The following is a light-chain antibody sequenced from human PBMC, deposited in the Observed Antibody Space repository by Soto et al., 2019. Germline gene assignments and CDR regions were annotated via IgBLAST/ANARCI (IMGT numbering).Light chain of an antibody. V-gene: IGKV3-15*01. CDR3: QLYDDLLIT. CDR2: GAS. Sequence: EMVMTRSPPTLSVNEGERATLSKRASQSVRSDLAWYQQKPGQAPRLLIYGASTRATCSPARFSGRGSGTDLTLTFSTLQSGGLAVYYCQLYDDLLITGGQGTRLEIK. J-gene: IGKJ5*01. CDR1: QSVRSD.